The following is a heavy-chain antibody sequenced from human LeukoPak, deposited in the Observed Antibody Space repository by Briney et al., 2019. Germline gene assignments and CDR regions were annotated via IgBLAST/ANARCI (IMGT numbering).Heavy chain of an antibody. CDR3: ARRYYDSSGFDAFDI. Sequence: SETLSLTCTVSGGSISSSSYYWGWIRQPPGKGLEWIGSIYYSGSTYYNPSLKSRVTISVDTSKNRFSLKLSSVTAADTAVYYCARRYYDSSGFDAFDIWGQGTMVTVSS. CDR2: IYYSGST. CDR1: GGSISSSSYY. V-gene: IGHV4-39*01. J-gene: IGHJ3*02. D-gene: IGHD3-22*01.